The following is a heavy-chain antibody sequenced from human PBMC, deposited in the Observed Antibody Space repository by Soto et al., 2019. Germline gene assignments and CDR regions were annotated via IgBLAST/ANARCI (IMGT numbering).Heavy chain of an antibody. CDR2: LYWDDDK. CDR3: AHSRCGGDCLRSYSSHYYYGMDV. Sequence: QITLKESGPTLVKPTQTLTLTCTFSGFSLSTGGVGVGWILQPPGKALERLALLYWDDDKRHSPSLKSRLTVTKDTSKNQVARTMTNMDPVDTATYYCAHSRCGGDCLRSYSSHYYYGMDVWGQGTTVTVSS. V-gene: IGHV2-5*02. J-gene: IGHJ6*02. D-gene: IGHD2-21*02. CDR1: GFSLSTGGVG.